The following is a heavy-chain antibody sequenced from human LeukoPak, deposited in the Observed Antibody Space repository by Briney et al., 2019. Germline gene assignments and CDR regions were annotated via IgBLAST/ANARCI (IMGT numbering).Heavy chain of an antibody. CDR1: GGSISSGGYS. J-gene: IGHJ3*02. CDR3: GRGMVVVVAAIAFVI. CDR2: IYHSGST. Sequence: SETLSLTCAVSGGSISSGGYSWSWIRQPPGKGLEWIGYIYHSGSTYYNPSLNSRLTISVDRSKNQFSLKLSCVAAADTAVYYCGRGMVVVVAAIAFVIWGEGTMVTVYS. D-gene: IGHD2-15*01. V-gene: IGHV4-30-2*01.